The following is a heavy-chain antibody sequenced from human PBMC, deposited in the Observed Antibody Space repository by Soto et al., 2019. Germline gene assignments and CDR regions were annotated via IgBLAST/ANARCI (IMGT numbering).Heavy chain of an antibody. CDR2: ISGSGGST. Sequence: GGSLRLSCAASGFTFSSYAMSWVRQAPGKGLEWVSAISGSGGSTYYADSVKGRFTISRDNSKNTLYLQMNSLRAEDTAVYSCAKDVRSSSKNYYSGMDVWGQGTMVTVSS. CDR3: AKDVRSSSKNYYSGMDV. J-gene: IGHJ6*02. D-gene: IGHD6-13*01. V-gene: IGHV3-23*01. CDR1: GFTFSSYA.